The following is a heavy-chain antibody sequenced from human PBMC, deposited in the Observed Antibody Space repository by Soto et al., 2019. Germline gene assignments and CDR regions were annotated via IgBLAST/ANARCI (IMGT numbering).Heavy chain of an antibody. J-gene: IGHJ6*02. CDR2: IIPIFGTA. V-gene: IGHV1-69*13. CDR1: GGTFSSYA. CDR3: ARSIGVGYYYYGMDV. Sequence: ASVKVSCKASGGTFSSYAISWVRQAPGQGLEWMGGIIPIFGTANYAQKFQGRVTITADESTSTAYMELSSLRSEDTAVYYCARSIGVGYYYYGMDVWGQGTTVTVSS. D-gene: IGHD3-10*01.